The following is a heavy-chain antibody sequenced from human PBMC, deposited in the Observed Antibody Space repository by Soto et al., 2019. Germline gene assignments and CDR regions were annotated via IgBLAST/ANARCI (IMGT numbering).Heavy chain of an antibody. CDR2: LGAARDP. Sequence: EVQLVESGGGSVQPGESLRLSCAASGFSFRDYDMHWVRQRKGKGLEWVSALGAARDPYYVGSVKGRFSVSRDKAQNSLFLQMNNLRVYDTAVYFCARAYLGRLPRRADYYYAMDVWGRGTTVTVSS. CDR1: GFSFRDYD. V-gene: IGHV3-13*05. J-gene: IGHJ6*02. D-gene: IGHD1-26*01. CDR3: ARAYLGRLPRRADYYYAMDV.